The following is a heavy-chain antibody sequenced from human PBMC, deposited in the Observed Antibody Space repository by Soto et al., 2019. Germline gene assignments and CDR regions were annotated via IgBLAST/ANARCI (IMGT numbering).Heavy chain of an antibody. Sequence: EVQLLESGGGLVQPGGSLRLSCAASGFTFSSYTMSWVRQGPGKGLEWVSGISSSGGSTVYSDSVKGRFSIARDNFKNTLYLHTNSLRAADTDVYYCAKGWGDYWGQGSPVTVSS. D-gene: IGHD7-27*01. CDR2: ISSSGGST. CDR3: AKGWGDY. CDR1: GFTFSSYT. J-gene: IGHJ4*02. V-gene: IGHV3-23*01.